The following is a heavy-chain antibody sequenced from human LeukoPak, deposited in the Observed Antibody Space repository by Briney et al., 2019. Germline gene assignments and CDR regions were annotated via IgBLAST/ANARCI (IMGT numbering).Heavy chain of an antibody. D-gene: IGHD3-22*01. CDR1: GGSISSGSYY. V-gene: IGHV4-61*02. Sequence: SETLSLTCTVSGGSISSGSYYWSWIRQPAGKGLERIGRIYTSGSTNYNPSLKSRVTISVDASKNQFSLKLSSVTAADTAVYYCARDLYYYDSSGYYFDAFDIWGQGTMVTVSS. CDR3: ARDLYYYDSSGYYFDAFDI. CDR2: IYTSGST. J-gene: IGHJ3*02.